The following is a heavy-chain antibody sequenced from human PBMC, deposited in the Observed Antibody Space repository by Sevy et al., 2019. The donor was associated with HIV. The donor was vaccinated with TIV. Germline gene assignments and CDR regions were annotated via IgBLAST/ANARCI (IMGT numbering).Heavy chain of an antibody. CDR2: LSYDGSNK. D-gene: IGHD4-17*01. Sequence: GGSLRLSCAASGITFSSHAMHWVRRAPGKGLEWVTILSYDGSNKDYADSVKGRFTISRDNSKNTLYLQMNSLRAEDTAVYYCARADYGDYSGEFDYWGQGTLVTVSS. CDR3: ARADYGDYSGEFDY. V-gene: IGHV3-30-3*01. J-gene: IGHJ4*02. CDR1: GITFSSHA.